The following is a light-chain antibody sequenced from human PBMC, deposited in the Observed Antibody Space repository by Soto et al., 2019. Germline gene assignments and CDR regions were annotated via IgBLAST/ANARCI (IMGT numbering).Light chain of an antibody. V-gene: IGKV1-9*01. CDR1: QAISSN. J-gene: IGKJ3*01. Sequence: DIQLTQSPSFLSASVGDSVTISCRASQAISSNLAWYQQKPGKAPKLLIYAASTLQSGVPSRFSGSGSGTDFTLTISSLQPEDSATYYCQQANSFPFTFGPGTKVDIK. CDR2: AAS. CDR3: QQANSFPFT.